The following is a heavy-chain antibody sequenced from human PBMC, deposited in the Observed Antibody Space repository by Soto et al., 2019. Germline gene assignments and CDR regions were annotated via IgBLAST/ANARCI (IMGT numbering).Heavy chain of an antibody. D-gene: IGHD6-13*01. CDR3: ARVGYSSSWYVAFDI. CDR2: IYYRGTT. V-gene: IGHV4-59*01. CDR1: GGSISNYY. J-gene: IGHJ3*02. Sequence: PSETLSLTCTVSGGSISNYYWSWIRQPPGKGLEWVGYIYYRGTTNYNPSLRNRVTISVDTSKNQFSLKLSSVTAADTALYYCARVGYSSSWYVAFDIWG.